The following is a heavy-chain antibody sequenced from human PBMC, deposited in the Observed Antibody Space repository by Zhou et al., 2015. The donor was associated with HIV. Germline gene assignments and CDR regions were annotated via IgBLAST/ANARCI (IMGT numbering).Heavy chain of an antibody. CDR3: ARFGGITGTDFDY. J-gene: IGHJ4*02. CDR1: GLTFTNAW. CDR2: IKSKTDGETV. V-gene: IGHV3-15*01. D-gene: IGHD1-7*01. Sequence: EVQLVESGGGLVKPGGSLRLSCAASGLTFTNAWMSWVRQATGKGLEWVGRIKSKTDGETVDYAAPVKGRFTILRDDSKNTVYLQMNSLRAEDTAVYYCARFGGITGTDFDYWGQGTLVTVSS.